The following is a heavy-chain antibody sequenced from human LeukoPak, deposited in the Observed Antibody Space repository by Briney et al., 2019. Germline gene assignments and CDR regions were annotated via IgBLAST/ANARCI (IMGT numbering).Heavy chain of an antibody. V-gene: IGHV3-48*03. Sequence: GGSLRLSCAASGFTFSSYEMNWVRHAPGKGLEWGSYISSSGSTIYYADSVKGRFTISRDNAQNSLYLQLNSLRVEDTAVYYCARGGYYHIYWGQGTLVTVSS. D-gene: IGHD2/OR15-2a*01. CDR1: GFTFSSYE. CDR3: ARGGYYHIY. J-gene: IGHJ4*02. CDR2: ISSSGSTI.